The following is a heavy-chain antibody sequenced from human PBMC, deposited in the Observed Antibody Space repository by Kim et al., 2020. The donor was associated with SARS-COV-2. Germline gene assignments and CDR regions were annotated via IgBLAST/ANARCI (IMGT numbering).Heavy chain of an antibody. Sequence: SQTLLLTCTVSGGSISSNSYYWGWIRQPPGKGLEWIGSIYYSGSTYYNPSLKSRVTISVDTSKNQFSLKVSSVTAADTAVYYCARRVATDNYYNYYGMDVWGQGTTVTVSS. CDR2: IYYSGST. J-gene: IGHJ6*02. V-gene: IGHV4-39*01. CDR3: ARRVATDNYYNYYGMDV. CDR1: GGSISSNSYY. D-gene: IGHD5-12*01.